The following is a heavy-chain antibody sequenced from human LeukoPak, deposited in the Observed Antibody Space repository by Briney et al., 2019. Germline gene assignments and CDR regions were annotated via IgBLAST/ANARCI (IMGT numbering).Heavy chain of an antibody. CDR1: GFTFSSYS. J-gene: IGHJ4*02. V-gene: IGHV3-48*01. CDR2: ISSSSSTI. CDR3: ARGNYYDSSGYFDY. D-gene: IGHD3-22*01. Sequence: GGSLRLSCTASGFTFSSYSMNWVRQAPGKGLEWVSYISSSSSTIYYADSVKGRFTISRDNAKNSLYLQMNSLRAEDTAVYYCARGNYYDSSGYFDYWGQGTLVTVSS.